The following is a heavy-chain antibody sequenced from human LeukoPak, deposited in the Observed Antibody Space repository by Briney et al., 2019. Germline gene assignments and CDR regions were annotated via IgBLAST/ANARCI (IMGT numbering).Heavy chain of an antibody. CDR3: ARFAVGGALDY. Sequence: WIGSIYHSGSTYYNPSLKSRVTISVDTSKNQFSLKLSSVTAADTAVYYCARFAVGGALDYWGQGTLVTVSS. D-gene: IGHD3-16*01. J-gene: IGHJ4*02. CDR2: IYHSGST. V-gene: IGHV4-38-2*01.